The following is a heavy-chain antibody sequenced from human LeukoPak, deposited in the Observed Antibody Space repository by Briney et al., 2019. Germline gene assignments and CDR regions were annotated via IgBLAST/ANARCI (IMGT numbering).Heavy chain of an antibody. Sequence: ASVKVSCKASGYTFDRYGISWVRQAPGQGLEWMAWISAYNGNIRYEQKFQNRVTMTTDTSTSTVYMGLRSLRSDDTAVYYCAREAAVAGIREYGMDVWGQGTTVTVSS. J-gene: IGHJ6*02. CDR1: GYTFDRYG. CDR2: ISAYNGNI. V-gene: IGHV1-18*01. CDR3: AREAAVAGIREYGMDV. D-gene: IGHD6-13*01.